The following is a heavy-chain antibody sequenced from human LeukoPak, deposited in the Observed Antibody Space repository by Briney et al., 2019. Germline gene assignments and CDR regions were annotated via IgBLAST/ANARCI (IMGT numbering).Heavy chain of an antibody. CDR3: ARLSAVAATGGWFDP. CDR2: IYPGDSDT. D-gene: IGHD6-19*01. J-gene: IGHJ5*02. V-gene: IGHV5-51*01. Sequence: GASLQISCKGSGSIFTSYWIGWVRQLPGKGLEWMGIIYPGDSDTRYSPSFQGQVTISADKSISTAYLQWSSLKASDTAMYYCARLSAVAATGGWFDPWGQGTLVTVSS. CDR1: GSIFTSYW.